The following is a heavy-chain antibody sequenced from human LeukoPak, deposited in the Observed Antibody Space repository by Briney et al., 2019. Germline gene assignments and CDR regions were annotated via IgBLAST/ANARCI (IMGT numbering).Heavy chain of an antibody. V-gene: IGHV3-30*04. CDR3: ASLPSGWYYFDY. CDR2: ISYDGSNK. D-gene: IGHD6-19*01. CDR1: GFTFSSYA. J-gene: IGHJ4*02. Sequence: LPGGSLRLSCAASGFTFSSYAMHWVRQAPGKGLEWVAVISYDGSNKYYADSVKGRFTISRDNSKNTLYLQMNSLRAEDTAVYYCASLPSGWYYFDYWGQGTLVTVSS.